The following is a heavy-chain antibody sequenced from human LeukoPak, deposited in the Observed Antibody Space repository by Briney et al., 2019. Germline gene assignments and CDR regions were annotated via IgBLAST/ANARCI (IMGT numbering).Heavy chain of an antibody. CDR2: IYYNGNT. Sequence: SDTLSLTCTVSGGSISSYYWNWIRRPPGKGLEWIGYIYYNGNTNYSPSLKSRVTMSVDTSKNLFSLKVSSVTAADTAVYYCARGRSNYYGMDVWGQGTTVTVSS. CDR3: ARGRSNYYGMDV. V-gene: IGHV4-59*07. CDR1: GGSISSYY. J-gene: IGHJ6*02. D-gene: IGHD1-26*01.